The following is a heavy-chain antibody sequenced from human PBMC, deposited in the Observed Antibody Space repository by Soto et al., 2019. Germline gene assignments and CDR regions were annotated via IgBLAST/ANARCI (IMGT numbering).Heavy chain of an antibody. J-gene: IGHJ4*02. V-gene: IGHV3-30*04. CDR3: ARDYIGPYSSSSPLDY. CDR2: ISYDGSNK. D-gene: IGHD6-6*01. CDR1: GFTFSSYA. Sequence: GGSLRLSCAASGFTFSSYAMHWVRQAPGKGLEWVAVISYDGSNKYYADSVKGRFTISRDNSKNTLYLQMNSLRAEDTAVYYCARDYIGPYSSSSPLDYWGQGTLVTVSS.